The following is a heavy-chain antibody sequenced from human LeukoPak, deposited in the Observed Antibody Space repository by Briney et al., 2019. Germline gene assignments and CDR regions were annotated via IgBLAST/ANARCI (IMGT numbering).Heavy chain of an antibody. D-gene: IGHD2-15*01. Sequence: PGGSLRLSCAASGFTFRNYWMSWVRQAPGKGLEWVANIKQDGSEKYYVDSVKGGFTISRDNAKKSLYLQKNRLRGEDTAVYYCARGGPLDPAVVAATRGMDVWGKGTTVTVSS. J-gene: IGHJ6*03. V-gene: IGHV3-7*01. CDR3: ARGGPLDPAVVAATRGMDV. CDR2: IKQDGSEK. CDR1: GFTFRNYW.